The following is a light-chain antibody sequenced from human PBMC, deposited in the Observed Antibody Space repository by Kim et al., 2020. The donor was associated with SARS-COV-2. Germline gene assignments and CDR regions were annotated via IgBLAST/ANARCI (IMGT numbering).Light chain of an antibody. CDR1: SSDIVPYGV. V-gene: IGLV2-14*04. CDR2: DIS. CDR3: SSYTSSVTVV. J-gene: IGLJ2*01. Sequence: GQSITRSCTGSSSDIVPYGVVSWYQQHPGKAPRVMIFDISNRPSGVSNRFSGSKSGNTASLTISGLQAEDEDDYYCSSYTSSVTVVFGGGTQLTVL.